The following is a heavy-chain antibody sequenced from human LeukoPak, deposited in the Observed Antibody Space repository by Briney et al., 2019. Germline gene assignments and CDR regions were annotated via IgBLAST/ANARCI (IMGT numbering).Heavy chain of an antibody. D-gene: IGHD2-2*01. V-gene: IGHV3-11*06. Sequence: GGSLRLSCAASGFTFSDHYMSWIRQAPGKGLEWVSYIHSSSTYTNYADSVKGRFTISRDNAKSSLYLQMNSLRVEDTAVYYCARGEGGAVVVAAADWGQGTLVTGSS. CDR1: GFTFSDHY. CDR2: IHSSSTYT. J-gene: IGHJ4*02. CDR3: ARGEGGAVVVAAAD.